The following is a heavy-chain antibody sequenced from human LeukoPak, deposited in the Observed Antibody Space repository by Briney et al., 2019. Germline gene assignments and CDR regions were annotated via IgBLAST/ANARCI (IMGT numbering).Heavy chain of an antibody. CDR3: AREGDSRWGELSP. J-gene: IGHJ1*01. CDR1: GFTFSTYA. CDR2: IWFDGSEQ. Sequence: GGSLRLSCTASGFTFSTYAIHWVRQAPGKGLEWVAVIWFDGSEQYYADSVKGRFIISRDNSKSTSNLQLNSLRAEDTAVYYCAREGDSRWGELSPWGQGTLVTVSS. D-gene: IGHD3-16*02. V-gene: IGHV3-33*01.